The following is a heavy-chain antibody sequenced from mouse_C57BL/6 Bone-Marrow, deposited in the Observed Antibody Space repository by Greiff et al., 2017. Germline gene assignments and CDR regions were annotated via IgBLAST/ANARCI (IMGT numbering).Heavy chain of an antibody. Sequence: VKLEESGPGLVAPSQSLSITCTVSGFSLTSYGVSLVRQPPGKGLGWLGVIWGDGSTNYHSALISRLSISKDNSKSQVFLKLNSLQTDDTATYYCAKKGDGYPLYYYAMDYWGQGTSVTVSS. V-gene: IGHV2-3*01. J-gene: IGHJ4*01. CDR1: GFSLTSYG. D-gene: IGHD2-3*01. CDR2: IWGDGST. CDR3: AKKGDGYPLYYYAMDY.